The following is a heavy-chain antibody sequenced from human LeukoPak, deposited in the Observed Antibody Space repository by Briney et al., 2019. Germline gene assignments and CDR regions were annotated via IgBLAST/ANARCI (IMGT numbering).Heavy chain of an antibody. D-gene: IGHD6-19*01. J-gene: IGHJ4*02. Sequence: PSETLSLTCTVSGGSINSYYWSWIRQPPGKGLEWIGYIYYSGSTNYNPSLKSRVTISVDTSKNQFSLKLSSVTAADTAVYYCARYKYSSSFIDYWGQGTLVTVSS. CDR1: GGSINSYY. CDR3: ARYKYSSSFIDY. CDR2: IYYSGST. V-gene: IGHV4-59*01.